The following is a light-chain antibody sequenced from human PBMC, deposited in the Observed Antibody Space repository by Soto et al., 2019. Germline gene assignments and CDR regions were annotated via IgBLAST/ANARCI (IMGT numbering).Light chain of an antibody. CDR2: GAS. CDR1: QSVTSNY. J-gene: IGKJ4*01. CDR3: QQLNSYPLT. Sequence: EIVLTQSPGTLSSSPGERVTLSCRASQSVTSNYLAWYQQKPGQSPRLLIFGASIRDTGLPDRFSGGGSGRDFTLTISRLEPEDSAVYYCQQLNSYPLTFGGGTKVEIK. V-gene: IGKV3-20*01.